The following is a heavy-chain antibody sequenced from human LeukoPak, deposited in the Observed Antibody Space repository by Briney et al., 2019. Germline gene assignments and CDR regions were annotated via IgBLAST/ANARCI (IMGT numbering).Heavy chain of an antibody. Sequence: ASVKVSCKASGYGFTSHYMHWVRQAPGQGLEWMGLINPSGSSTLYAQKFQGRVTMTRDMSTTTDYMELSSLRSEDTAVYYCARGRREYQLLGIRKDDYYYYMDVWGKGTTVTVSS. D-gene: IGHD2-2*01. CDR3: ARGRREYQLLGIRKDDYYYYMDV. CDR1: GYGFTSHY. J-gene: IGHJ6*03. V-gene: IGHV1-46*01. CDR2: INPSGSST.